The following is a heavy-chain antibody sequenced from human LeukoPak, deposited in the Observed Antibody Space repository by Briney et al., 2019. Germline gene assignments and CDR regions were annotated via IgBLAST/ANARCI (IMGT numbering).Heavy chain of an antibody. CDR2: IWYDGSNK. CDR3: ARGIVVVPAVADYGMDV. Sequence: GRSLRLSCAASGFTFSSYGMHWVRQAPGKGLEWVAVIWYDGSNKYYADSVKGRFTISRDNSKNTLYLQMNSLRAEDTAVYYCARGIVVVPAVADYGMDVWGQGTTVTVSS. V-gene: IGHV3-33*01. J-gene: IGHJ6*02. CDR1: GFTFSSYG. D-gene: IGHD2-2*01.